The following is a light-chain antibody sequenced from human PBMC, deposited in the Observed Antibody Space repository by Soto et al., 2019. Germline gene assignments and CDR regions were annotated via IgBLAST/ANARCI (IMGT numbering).Light chain of an antibody. J-gene: IGLJ1*01. Sequence: QSALTQPASVSGSPGQSITISCTGTSSDVGGYNLVSWYQQHPGKTPKLMIYEGSKRPSGVSNRFSGSKSGNTASLTISGLQAEDEADYYCSSYTTRSTPLYVFGIGTKVTVL. CDR3: SSYTTRSTPLYV. CDR2: EGS. CDR1: SSDVGGYNL. V-gene: IGLV2-14*02.